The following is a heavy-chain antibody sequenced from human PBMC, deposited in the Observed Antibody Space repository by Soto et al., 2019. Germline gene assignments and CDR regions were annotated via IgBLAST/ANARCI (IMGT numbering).Heavy chain of an antibody. V-gene: IGHV4-61*01. Sequence: PSETLSLTCTVSGGSISSSSYYWGWIRQPPGKGLEWIGYIYYSGSTNYNPSLKSRVTISVDTSKNQFSLKLSSVTAADTAVYYCARDNYYGSGSYYIGVYYYYYGMDVWGQVTTVTVSS. D-gene: IGHD3-10*01. CDR2: IYYSGST. J-gene: IGHJ6*02. CDR1: GGSISSSSYY. CDR3: ARDNYYGSGSYYIGVYYYYYGMDV.